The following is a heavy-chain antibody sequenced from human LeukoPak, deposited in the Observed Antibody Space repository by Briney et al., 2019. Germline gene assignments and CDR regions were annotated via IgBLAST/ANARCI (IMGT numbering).Heavy chain of an antibody. CDR3: ATCAAADLHRWWFDP. Sequence: SESLSLTCTVSGGSISSYYWSWIRQPPGKGLEWIGYIYTSGSTNYNPSLRSRVTISVDTSKNQFSLKLSSVTAADTAVYYCATCAAADLHRWWFDPWGQGTLVTVSS. CDR2: IYTSGST. D-gene: IGHD6-13*01. J-gene: IGHJ5*02. CDR1: GGSISSYY. V-gene: IGHV4-4*09.